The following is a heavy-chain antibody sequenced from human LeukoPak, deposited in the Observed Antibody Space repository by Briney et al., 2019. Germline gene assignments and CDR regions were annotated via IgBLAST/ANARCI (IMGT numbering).Heavy chain of an antibody. V-gene: IGHV3-9*01. J-gene: IGHJ4*02. CDR1: GFTFSSYW. Sequence: GGSLRLSCAASGFTFSSYWMSWVRQAPGKGPEWVSRITWNSGSTSYADSVRGRFTISRDNAKHSVYLQMDSLRFEDTALYYCAKDTGFYGSGRDSYYFDHWGQGTLVTVS. CDR2: ITWNSGST. CDR3: AKDTGFYGSGRDSYYFDH. D-gene: IGHD3-10*01.